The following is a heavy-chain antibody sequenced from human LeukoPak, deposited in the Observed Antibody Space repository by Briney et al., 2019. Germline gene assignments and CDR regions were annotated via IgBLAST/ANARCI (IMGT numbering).Heavy chain of an antibody. J-gene: IGHJ1*01. CDR3: AKEARTVGYNSGEYFQH. D-gene: IGHD6-19*01. CDR2: VSGSGAST. V-gene: IGHV3-23*01. Sequence: GGSLRLSCAASGFTFSSNAMSWVRQAPGKGLEWVSAVSGSGASTYYADSVKGRSTISRDNSKNTLYLQMNSLRAEDTAVYYCAKEARTVGYNSGEYFQHWGQGTLVTVSS. CDR1: GFTFSSNA.